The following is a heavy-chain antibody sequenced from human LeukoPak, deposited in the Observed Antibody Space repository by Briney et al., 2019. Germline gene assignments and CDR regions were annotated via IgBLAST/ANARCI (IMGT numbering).Heavy chain of an antibody. CDR2: INHSGST. CDR3: ARVDLRAAFFDY. D-gene: IGHD2-15*01. Sequence: SETLSLTCAVYGGSFSGYYWSWIRQPPGKGLEWIGEINHSGSTNYNPSLKSRVTISVDTSKNQFSLNLSSVTAADTAVYYCARVDLRAAFFDYWGQGTLVTVSS. CDR1: GGSFSGYY. V-gene: IGHV4-34*01. J-gene: IGHJ4*02.